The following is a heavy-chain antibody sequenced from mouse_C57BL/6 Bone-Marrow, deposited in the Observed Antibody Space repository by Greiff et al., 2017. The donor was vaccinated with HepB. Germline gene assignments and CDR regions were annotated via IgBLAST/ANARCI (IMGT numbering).Heavy chain of an antibody. V-gene: IGHV1-69*01. D-gene: IGHD1-1*01. Sequence: QVQLQQPGAELVMPGASVKLSCKASGYTFTSYWMHWVKQRPGQGLEWIGEIDPSDSYTSYNQKFKGKSTLTVDKSSSTAYMQLSSLTSEDSAVYYCAREECYYYGSSSAMDYWGQGTSVTVSA. CDR3: AREECYYYGSSSAMDY. J-gene: IGHJ4*01. CDR1: GYTFTSYW. CDR2: IDPSDSYT.